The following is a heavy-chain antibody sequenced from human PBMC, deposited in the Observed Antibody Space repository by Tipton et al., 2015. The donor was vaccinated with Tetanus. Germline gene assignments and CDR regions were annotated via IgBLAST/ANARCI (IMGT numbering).Heavy chain of an antibody. CDR1: GYSFTSYW. CDR2: IYPGDSDT. V-gene: IGHV5-51*01. CDR3: ARRERDFWSGYGLVY. J-gene: IGHJ4*02. Sequence: QLVQSGAEVKKPGESLKISCKGSGYSFTSYWIGWVRQMPGKGLEWMGIIYPGDSDTRYSPSFQGRVTISADKSISTAYLQWSSLKASDTAMYYCARRERDFWSGYGLVYWGQGTLVTVSS. D-gene: IGHD3-3*01.